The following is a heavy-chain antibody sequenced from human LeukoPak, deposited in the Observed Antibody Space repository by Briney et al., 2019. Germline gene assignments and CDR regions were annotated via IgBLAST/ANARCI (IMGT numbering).Heavy chain of an antibody. CDR3: ARDSGSYLQPTDY. V-gene: IGHV3-23*01. Sequence: GGSLRLSCAASGFTFSSYAMSWVRQAPGRGLEWVSSITGSDNRTYYADSVQGRFTISRDNSKNTLYLQMSSLRAEDAAVYHCARDSGSYLQPTDYWGQGTLVTVS. J-gene: IGHJ4*02. CDR1: GFTFSSYA. D-gene: IGHD1-26*01. CDR2: ITGSDNRT.